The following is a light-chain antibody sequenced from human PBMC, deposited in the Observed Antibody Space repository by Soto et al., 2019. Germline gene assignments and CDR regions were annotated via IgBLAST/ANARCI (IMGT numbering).Light chain of an antibody. J-gene: IGKJ4*01. CDR2: SAS. V-gene: IGKV1-9*01. CDR1: LDIRGY. CDR3: QQLDRYPFS. Sequence: DIQLTQSPSFLSASVGDRFTISCRASLDIRGYLAWYQQKPGRVPRLLIYSASTLQSGVPSRFSGSGSGTEFTLTISRLQPEDFASYYCQQLDRYPFSFGGGTKVDIK.